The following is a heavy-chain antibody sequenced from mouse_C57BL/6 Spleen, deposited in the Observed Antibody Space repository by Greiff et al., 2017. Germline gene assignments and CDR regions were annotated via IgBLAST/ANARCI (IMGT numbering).Heavy chain of an antibody. Sequence: LQESGAELVRPGASVTLSCKASGYTFTDYEMHWVKQTPVHGLEWIGAIDPETGGTAYNQKFKGKAILTADKSSSTAYMELRSLTSEDAAVYYCTRTGKGGYYAMDYWGQGTSVTVSS. CDR1: GYTFTDYE. CDR3: TRTGKGGYYAMDY. V-gene: IGHV1-15*01. CDR2: IDPETGGT. J-gene: IGHJ4*01.